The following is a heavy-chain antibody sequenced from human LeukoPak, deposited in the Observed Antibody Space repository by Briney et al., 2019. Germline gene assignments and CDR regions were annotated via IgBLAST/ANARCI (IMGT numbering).Heavy chain of an antibody. V-gene: IGHV3-7*03. CDR1: GFTFSSYW. D-gene: IGHD6-19*01. J-gene: IGHJ4*02. Sequence: GGSLRLSCAASGFTFSSYWMSWVRQAPGKGLEWVANIKQDGSEKYYVDSVEGRFTISRDNAKNSLYLQTNSLRAEDTAVYYCARAPGIAVAGIRDYFDYWGQGTLVTVSS. CDR2: IKQDGSEK. CDR3: ARAPGIAVAGIRDYFDY.